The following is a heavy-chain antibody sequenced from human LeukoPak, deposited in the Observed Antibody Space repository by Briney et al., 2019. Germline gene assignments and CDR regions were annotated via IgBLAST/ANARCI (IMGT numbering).Heavy chain of an antibody. J-gene: IGHJ6*03. D-gene: IGHD6-19*01. CDR1: GFTFSSYA. V-gene: IGHV3-74*01. CDR2: INTDGSST. Sequence: GGSLRLSCAASGFTFSSYAMSWVRQAPGKGLVWVSRINTDGSSTSYADSVKGRFTISRDNAKNTLYLQMNSLRAEDTAVYYCARGVASGWYLMVGYYYYYMDVWGKGTTVTVSS. CDR3: ARGVASGWYLMVGYYYYYMDV.